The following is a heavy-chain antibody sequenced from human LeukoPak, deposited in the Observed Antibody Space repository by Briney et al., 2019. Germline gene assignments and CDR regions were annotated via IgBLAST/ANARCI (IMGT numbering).Heavy chain of an antibody. CDR2: ISAYDGRT. CDR3: ARDPSNTVGRNIYFDY. J-gene: IGHJ4*02. Sequence: ASVRVSCTASVFAFNKYGFSWVRQAPGQGPEWLGWISAYDGRTNFAQNLQGRLTLTTDTSTTTAYMELGSLTSDDTAVYYCARDPSNTVGRNIYFDYWGQGTLVTVSS. CDR1: VFAFNKYG. D-gene: IGHD1-14*01. V-gene: IGHV1-18*01.